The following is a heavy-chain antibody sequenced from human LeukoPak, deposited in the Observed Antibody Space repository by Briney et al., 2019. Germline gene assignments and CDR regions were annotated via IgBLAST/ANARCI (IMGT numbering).Heavy chain of an antibody. D-gene: IGHD3-10*01. CDR3: ARALRYVEEIMGQGVIDGMDV. Sequence: GASVKVSCKASGYTFTGYYMHWVRQAPGQGLEWIGWLTPNNGGTNYAQTSQRRLTMTRDTHISTAYMELSRLRSDDTAVYYCARALRYVEEIMGQGVIDGMDVWGQGTTVTVSS. V-gene: IGHV1-2*02. CDR1: GYTFTGYY. CDR2: LTPNNGGT. J-gene: IGHJ6*02.